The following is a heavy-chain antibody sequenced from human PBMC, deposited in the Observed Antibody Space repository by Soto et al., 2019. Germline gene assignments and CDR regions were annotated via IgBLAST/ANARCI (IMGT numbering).Heavy chain of an antibody. J-gene: IGHJ4*02. V-gene: IGHV1-3*01. Sequence: QVQLVQSGAEVKKPGASVKVSCKASGYTFTSYAMHWVRQAPGQRLEWMGWINAGNGNTKYSQKFQGRVTITRDTSASTAYMELSRLRSEDTAVYYCAREQDRVSIDSAMVFDYWGQGTLVTVSS. CDR3: AREQDRVSIDSAMVFDY. CDR1: GYTFTSYA. CDR2: INAGNGNT. D-gene: IGHD5-18*01.